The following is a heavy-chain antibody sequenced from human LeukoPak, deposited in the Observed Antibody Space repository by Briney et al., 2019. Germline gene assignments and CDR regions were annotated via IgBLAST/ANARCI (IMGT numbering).Heavy chain of an antibody. V-gene: IGHV1-8*01. CDR1: AYTFTSYD. D-gene: IGHD2-15*01. J-gene: IGHJ4*02. CDR3: ARGAPGSYCSGGSCPYFDY. CDR2: LNPNSGNT. Sequence: GASVKVSCNASAYTFTSYDINWVRQATGPGLELMGWLNPNSGNTGYAQKFQGRVTMTRNTSISTAYMELSSLRSEDTAVYYCARGAPGSYCSGGSCPYFDYWGQGTLISVSS.